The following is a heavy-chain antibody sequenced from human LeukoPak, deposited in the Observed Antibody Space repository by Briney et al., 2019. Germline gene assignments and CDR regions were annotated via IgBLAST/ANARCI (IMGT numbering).Heavy chain of an antibody. D-gene: IGHD4-17*01. CDR1: GFTFDDYA. CDR3: AKDIYGDYVFYYFDH. CDR2: ISWNSGSI. Sequence: GGSLRLSCAASGFTFDDYAMHWVRQAPGKGLEWVSGISWNSGSIGYADSVKGRFTISRDNAKNSLYLQMNSLRAEDTALYYCAKDIYGDYVFYYFDHWGQGTLVTVSS. V-gene: IGHV3-9*01. J-gene: IGHJ4*02.